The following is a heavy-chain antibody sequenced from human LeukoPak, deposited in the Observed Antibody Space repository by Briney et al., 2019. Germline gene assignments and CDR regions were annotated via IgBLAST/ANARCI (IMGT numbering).Heavy chain of an antibody. D-gene: IGHD2-15*01. V-gene: IGHV3-7*01. J-gene: IGHJ6*02. CDR2: IKQDGSEK. CDR1: GFTFSSYW. CDR3: ARGYCSGGSCYPDPYYGMDV. Sequence: GGSLRLSCAASGFTFSSYWISWVRQAPGKGLEWVANIKQDGSEKYYVDSVKGRFTISRDNAKNSLYLQMNSLRAEDTAVYYCARGYCSGGSCYPDPYYGMDVWGQGTTVTVSS.